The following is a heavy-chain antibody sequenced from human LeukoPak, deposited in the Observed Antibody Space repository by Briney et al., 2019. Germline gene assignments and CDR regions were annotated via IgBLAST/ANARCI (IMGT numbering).Heavy chain of an antibody. J-gene: IGHJ4*02. CDR2: ISSSASHI. CDR3: AREILYGDPGGHY. D-gene: IGHD4-17*01. V-gene: IGHV3-21*01. Sequence: GGSLRLSCAASGFTFSTYFMNWVRQAPGKGLEWVSSISSSASHIYYADSVKGRFTISRDNAKNSLYLQMNSLRAEDTAVYYCAREILYGDPGGHYWGQGTLVTVSS. CDR1: GFTFSTYF.